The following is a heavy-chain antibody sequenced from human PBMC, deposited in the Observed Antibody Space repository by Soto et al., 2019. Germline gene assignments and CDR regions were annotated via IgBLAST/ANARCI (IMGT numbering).Heavy chain of an antibody. Sequence: GASVKVSCKASGGTFSSYAISWVRQAPGQGLEWMGGIIPIFGTANYAQKFQGRVTITADESTSTAYMELSSLRSEDTAVYYCARRRYDILTGSTILDYCGPATLVTGSS. CDR3: ARRRYDILTGSTILDY. CDR2: IIPIFGTA. J-gene: IGHJ4*02. V-gene: IGHV1-69*13. CDR1: GGTFSSYA. D-gene: IGHD3-9*01.